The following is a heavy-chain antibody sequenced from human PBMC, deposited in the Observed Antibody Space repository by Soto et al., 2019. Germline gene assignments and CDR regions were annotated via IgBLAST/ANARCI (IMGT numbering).Heavy chain of an antibody. CDR3: AKEGSSSKINDAFDI. V-gene: IGHV3-30*18. J-gene: IGHJ3*02. Sequence: GGSLRLSCAASGFTFSSYGMHWVRQAPGKGLEWVAVISYDGSNKYYADSVKGRFTISRDNSKNTPYLQMNSLRAEDTAVYYCAKEGSSSKINDAFDIWGQGTMVTVSS. CDR1: GFTFSSYG. D-gene: IGHD6-13*01. CDR2: ISYDGSNK.